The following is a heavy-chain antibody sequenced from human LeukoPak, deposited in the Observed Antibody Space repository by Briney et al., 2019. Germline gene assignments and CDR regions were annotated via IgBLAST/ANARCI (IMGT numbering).Heavy chain of an antibody. CDR3: ARSRWDNGPYSDY. CDR2: ITSTSTYI. CDR1: GFTFSSYT. J-gene: IGHJ4*02. D-gene: IGHD4/OR15-4a*01. Sequence: GGSLRLSCAASGFTFSSYTMNWVRQAPGKGLEWVSSITSTSTYIYYADSVKGRFTISRDNAKNSLYLQMNSLRAEDTAVYCCARSRWDNGPYSDYWGQGTLVTVSS. V-gene: IGHV3-21*01.